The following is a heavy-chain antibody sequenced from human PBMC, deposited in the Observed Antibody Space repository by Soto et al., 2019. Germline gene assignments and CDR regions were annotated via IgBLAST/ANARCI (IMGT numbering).Heavy chain of an antibody. V-gene: IGHV3-7*03. Sequence: PGGSLRLSCAVSGFTFSSYWMSWVRQAPGKGLEWVANMNQDGSEKYYVDSVKGRFTISRDNAKNSLYLQMNSLRAEDTAVYYCARDLYYDSSGYYYPLTDSYYGMDVWGQGTTVTVSS. CDR1: GFTFSSYW. J-gene: IGHJ6*02. CDR3: ARDLYYDSSGYYYPLTDSYYGMDV. D-gene: IGHD3-22*01. CDR2: MNQDGSEK.